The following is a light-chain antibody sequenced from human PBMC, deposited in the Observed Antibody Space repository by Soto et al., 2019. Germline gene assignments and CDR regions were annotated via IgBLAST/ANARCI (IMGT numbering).Light chain of an antibody. V-gene: IGKV3-20*01. CDR1: QSVSSSY. CDR2: GAS. Sequence: IVVTQSAGTLSLSPGERATLSCRASQSVSSSYLAWYQQKPGQAPRLLIYGASSRATGIPDRFSGSGSGTDFTLTISRLEPEDFAVYYCQQYGSSPQTFGQGTKVDI. J-gene: IGKJ1*01. CDR3: QQYGSSPQT.